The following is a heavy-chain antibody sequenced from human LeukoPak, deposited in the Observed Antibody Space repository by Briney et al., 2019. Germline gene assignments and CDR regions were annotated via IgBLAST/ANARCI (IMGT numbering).Heavy chain of an antibody. CDR3: ARPQGPYYDILTGSDWFDP. Sequence: GRSLRLSCAASGFTFSSYGMHWVRQAPGKGLEWVAVIWYDGSNKYYADSVKGRFTISRDNSKNTLYLQMNSLRAEDTAVYYCARPQGPYYDILTGSDWFDPWGQEPWSPSPQ. D-gene: IGHD3-9*01. J-gene: IGHJ5*02. CDR1: GFTFSSYG. V-gene: IGHV3-33*01. CDR2: IWYDGSNK.